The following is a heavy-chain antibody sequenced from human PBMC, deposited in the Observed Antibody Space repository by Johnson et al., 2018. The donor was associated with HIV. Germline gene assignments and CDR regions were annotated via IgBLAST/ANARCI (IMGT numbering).Heavy chain of an antibody. CDR2: IGTAGDT. CDR1: GFTFSSYD. Sequence: MLLVESGGGLVQPGGSLRLSCAASGFTFSSYDMHWVRKATGKGLEWVSAIGTAGDTYYPGSVKGRFTISRENAKNSLYLQMNSLRAEDTAVYYCANLWVATIWEYDAFDIWGQGTMVTVSS. D-gene: IGHD5-12*01. CDR3: ANLWVATIWEYDAFDI. V-gene: IGHV3-13*01. J-gene: IGHJ3*02.